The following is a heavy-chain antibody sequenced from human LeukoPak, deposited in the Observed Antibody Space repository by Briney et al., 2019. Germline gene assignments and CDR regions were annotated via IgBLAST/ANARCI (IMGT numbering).Heavy chain of an antibody. CDR1: GGSFSGYY. J-gene: IGHJ6*03. V-gene: IGHV4-34*01. Sequence: SETLSLTCAVYGGSFSGYYWSWIRQPPGKGLEWIGEINHSGSTNYNPSLKSRVTISVGTSKNQFSLKLSSVTAADTAVYYCARAPGGGDFWSGYYTYYYYYMDVWGKGTTVTVSS. CDR2: INHSGST. D-gene: IGHD3-3*01. CDR3: ARAPGGGDFWSGYYTYYYYYMDV.